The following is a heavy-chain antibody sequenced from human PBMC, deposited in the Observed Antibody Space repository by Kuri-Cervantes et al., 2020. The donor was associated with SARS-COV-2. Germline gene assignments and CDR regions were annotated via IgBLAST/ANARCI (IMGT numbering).Heavy chain of an antibody. CDR2: VYHSGST. CDR3: ARGGNIAAAGTFYYYYMDV. D-gene: IGHD6-13*01. CDR1: GYSISSGYY. V-gene: IGHV4-38-2*01. J-gene: IGHJ6*03. Sequence: SETLSLTCAVSGYSISSGYYWGWIRQSPGKGLEWIGTVYHSGSTNYNPSLKSRVTMSVDTSKNQFSLKLSSVTAADTAVYYCARGGNIAAAGTFYYYYMDVWGKGTTVTVSS.